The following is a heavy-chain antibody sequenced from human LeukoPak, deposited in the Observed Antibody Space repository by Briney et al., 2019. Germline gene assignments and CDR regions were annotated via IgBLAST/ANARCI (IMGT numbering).Heavy chain of an antibody. J-gene: IGHJ5*02. V-gene: IGHV1-18*01. CDR3: ARRPYCSGGSCHHNWFDP. D-gene: IGHD2-15*01. CDR2: ISAYNGNT. Sequence: ASVKVSCKASGYTFTSYGISWVRQAPGQGLEWTGWISAYNGNTSYAQKFQGRVTMTRDTSTSTVYMELSSLRSEDTAVYYCARRPYCSGGSCHHNWFDPWGQGTLVTVSS. CDR1: GYTFTSYG.